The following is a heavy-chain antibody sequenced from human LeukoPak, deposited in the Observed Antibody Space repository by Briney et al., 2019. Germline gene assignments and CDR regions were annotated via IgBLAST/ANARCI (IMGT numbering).Heavy chain of an antibody. Sequence: SETLSLTCAVSGGSISSSNWWSWVRQPPGKGLEWIGEIYHSGSTNYNPSLKSRVTISVDKSKNQFSLKLSSVTAADTAVYYCVQQQLSGVDYWGQEPWSPSPQ. CDR2: IYHSGST. V-gene: IGHV4-4*02. CDR1: GGSISSSNW. D-gene: IGHD6-13*01. J-gene: IGHJ4*01. CDR3: VQQQLSGVDY.